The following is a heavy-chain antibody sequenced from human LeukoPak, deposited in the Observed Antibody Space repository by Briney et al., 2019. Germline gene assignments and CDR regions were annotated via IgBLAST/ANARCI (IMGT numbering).Heavy chain of an antibody. CDR3: ARVRRGGNSGYFQH. CDR2: ISYDGSNK. Sequence: PGGSLRLSCAASGFTFSSYAMHWVRQAPGKGLEWVAVISYDGSNKYYADSVKGRFTISRDNSKNTLYLQMNSLRAEDTAVYYCARVRRGGNSGYFQHWGQGTLVTVSS. D-gene: IGHD4-23*01. J-gene: IGHJ1*01. CDR1: GFTFSSYA. V-gene: IGHV3-30-3*01.